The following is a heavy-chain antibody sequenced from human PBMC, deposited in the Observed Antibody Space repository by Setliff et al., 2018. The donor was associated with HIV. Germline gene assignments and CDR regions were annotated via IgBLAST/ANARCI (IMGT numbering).Heavy chain of an antibody. D-gene: IGHD2-2*01. CDR2: ISGSGGST. J-gene: IGHJ4*02. Sequence: GGSLRLSCAASGFTFSSYAMSWVRQAPGKGLEWVSAISGSGGSTYYADSVKGRFTISRDNAKNSLYLQMNSLRAEDTAVYYCARGYCSSTTCLYYFDYWGQGTLVTVSS. CDR1: GFTFSSYA. V-gene: IGHV3-23*01. CDR3: ARGYCSSTTCLYYFDY.